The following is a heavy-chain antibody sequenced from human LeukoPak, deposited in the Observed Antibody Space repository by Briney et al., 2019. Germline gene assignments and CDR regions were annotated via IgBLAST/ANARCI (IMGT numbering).Heavy chain of an antibody. J-gene: IGHJ4*02. CDR1: GGSFNYYH. V-gene: IGHV4-34*01. CDR2: INHSGST. CDR3: ASRIAVAGTLIDY. Sequence: SETLSLTCAVFGGSFNYYHWSWIRQPPGKGLEWIGEINHSGSTNYNPSLNSRVTISVDKSKNQFSLKLSSVTAADTAVYYCASRIAVAGTLIDYWGQGTLVTVSS. D-gene: IGHD6-19*01.